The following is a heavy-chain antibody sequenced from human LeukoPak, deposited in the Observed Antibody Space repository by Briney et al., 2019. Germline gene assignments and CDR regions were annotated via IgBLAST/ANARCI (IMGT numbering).Heavy chain of an antibody. CDR3: ARAYYYDSSGHDY. J-gene: IGHJ4*02. CDR1: GFTFSSYS. Sequence: GGSLRLSCAASGFTFSSYSMNWVRQAPGKGLEWVSYISSSSTTIYYADSVKGRFTISRDNAKNSLYLQMNSLRAEDTAVYYCARAYYYDSSGHDYWGQGTLVTVSS. D-gene: IGHD3-22*01. V-gene: IGHV3-48*01. CDR2: ISSSSTTI.